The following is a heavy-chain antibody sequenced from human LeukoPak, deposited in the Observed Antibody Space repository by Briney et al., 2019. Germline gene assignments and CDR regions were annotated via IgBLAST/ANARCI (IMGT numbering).Heavy chain of an antibody. D-gene: IGHD5-18*01. CDR1: GGSISTYY. J-gene: IGHJ4*02. CDR2: IYYSGST. V-gene: IGHV4-59*01. Sequence: SSETLSLTCTVSGGSISTYYWTWIRQPPGKGLEWIGYIYYSGSTNYNPSLKSRVTMSVDTSKNQFSLKLNSVTAADTAVYYCARDRLGLPVDYWGRGTLFTVSS. CDR3: ARDRLGLPVDY.